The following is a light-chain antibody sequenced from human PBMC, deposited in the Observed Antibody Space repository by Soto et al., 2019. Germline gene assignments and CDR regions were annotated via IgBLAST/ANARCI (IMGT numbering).Light chain of an antibody. J-gene: IGKJ5*01. CDR1: QGISSA. Sequence: AIQLTQSPSSLSASVGDRVTITCRASQGISSALAWYHQKPGKAPQLLIYDASSLESGVPSRFSGSGSGTDFTLTISSLQPEDYAIYYCQQFNSYPISFGQGTRLAIK. CDR3: QQFNSYPIS. CDR2: DAS. V-gene: IGKV1-13*02.